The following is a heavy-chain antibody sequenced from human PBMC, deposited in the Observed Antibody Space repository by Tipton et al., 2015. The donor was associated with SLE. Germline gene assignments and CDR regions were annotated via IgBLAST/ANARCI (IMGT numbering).Heavy chain of an antibody. CDR3: VRDSGAYGGNPEAFDI. Sequence: TLSLTCTVSGGSISTYYWSWIRQPPRKGLEWIGYIHYSGSTNYNPSLKSRVIISVDTSKNQFSLEVTSVTTADTAVYYCVRDSGAYGGNPEAFDIWGQGTMATVSS. CDR1: GGSISTYY. D-gene: IGHD4-23*01. V-gene: IGHV4-59*01. J-gene: IGHJ3*02. CDR2: IHYSGST.